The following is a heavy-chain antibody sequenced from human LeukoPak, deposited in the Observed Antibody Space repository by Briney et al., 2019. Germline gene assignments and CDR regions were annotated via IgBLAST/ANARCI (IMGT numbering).Heavy chain of an antibody. V-gene: IGHV1-46*01. CDR3: AREPPDRDGMDV. J-gene: IGHJ6*02. Sequence: ASVKVSCKVSGYTLTELSMHWVRQAPGQGLEWMGIINPSGGSTSYAQKFQGRVTMTRDTSTSTVYMELSSLRSEDTAVYYCAREPPDRDGMDVWGQGTTVTVSS. CDR1: GYTLTELS. CDR2: INPSGGST. D-gene: IGHD1-14*01.